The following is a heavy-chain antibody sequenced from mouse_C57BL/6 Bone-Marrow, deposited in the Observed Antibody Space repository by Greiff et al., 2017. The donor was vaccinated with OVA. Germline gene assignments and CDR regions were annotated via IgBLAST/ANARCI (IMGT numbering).Heavy chain of an antibody. V-gene: IGHV1-69*01. Sequence: QVQLQQPGAELVMPGASVKLSCKASGYTFTSYWMHWVKQRPRQGLEWIGEIDPSDSYTNYNQKFKGKSTLTVDKSSSTAYMQLSSLTSEDSAVYYCARLRRPFFDYWGQGTTLTVSS. CDR1: GYTFTSYW. CDR3: ARLRRPFFDY. J-gene: IGHJ2*01. CDR2: IDPSDSYT.